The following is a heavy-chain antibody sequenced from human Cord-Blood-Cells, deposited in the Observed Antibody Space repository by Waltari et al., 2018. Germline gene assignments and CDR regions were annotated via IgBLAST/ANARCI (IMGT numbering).Heavy chain of an antibody. CDR2: TYYSGST. CDR3: ASGSSSSLGDAFDI. V-gene: IGHV4-31*03. Sequence: QVQLQESGPGLVKPSQTLSLTCTVSGGSISSGGYYWSWIRPHPGKGLEWIGYTYYSGSTYYNPSLKSRVTISVDTSKNQFSLKLSSVTAADTAVYYCASGSSSSLGDAFDIWGQGTMVTVSS. J-gene: IGHJ3*02. CDR1: GGSISSGGYY. D-gene: IGHD6-6*01.